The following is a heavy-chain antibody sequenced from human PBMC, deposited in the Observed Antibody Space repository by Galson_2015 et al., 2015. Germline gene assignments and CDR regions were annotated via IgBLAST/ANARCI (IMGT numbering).Heavy chain of an antibody. J-gene: IGHJ6*03. V-gene: IGHV1-69*13. CDR3: ARAPPRGDFPYYYYYYMDV. Sequence: SVKVSCKASGGTFSSYAISWVRQAPGQGLEWMGGIIPIFGTANYAQKFQGRVTITADESTSTAYMELSSLRSEDTAEYYCARAPPRGDFPYYYYYYMDVWGKGTTVTVSS. CDR1: GGTFSSYA. D-gene: IGHD2-21*02. CDR2: IIPIFGTA.